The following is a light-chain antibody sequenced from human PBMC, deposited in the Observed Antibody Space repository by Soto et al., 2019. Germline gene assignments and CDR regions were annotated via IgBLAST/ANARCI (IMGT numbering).Light chain of an antibody. CDR2: GAS. V-gene: IGKV3-20*01. J-gene: IGKJ1*01. CDR1: QSVSNNY. Sequence: EIVLTQSPGTLSLSPGERATLSCRTSQSVSNNYLAWYQQKPGQAPRLLIYGASSRATGIPDRFSGSGSGTDFTLSISRLESEDFAVYYCQQYSNLWTFGQGPEG. CDR3: QQYSNLWT.